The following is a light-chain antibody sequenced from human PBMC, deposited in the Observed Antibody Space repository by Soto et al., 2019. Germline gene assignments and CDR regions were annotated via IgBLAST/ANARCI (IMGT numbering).Light chain of an antibody. CDR1: SSDVGGYNY. V-gene: IGLV2-11*01. CDR3: CSYAGSYTYVV. J-gene: IGLJ2*01. Sequence: QSALTQPRSVSGSPGQSVTISCTGTSSDVGGYNYVSWYQQNPGKAPKLMIYDDTKRPSGVPDRFSGSKSGYTASLTISGLQAEDEADYYCCSYAGSYTYVVFGGGTKVTVL. CDR2: DDT.